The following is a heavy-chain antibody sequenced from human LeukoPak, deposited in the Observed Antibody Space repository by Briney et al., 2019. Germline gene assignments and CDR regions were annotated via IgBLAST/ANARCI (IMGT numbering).Heavy chain of an antibody. V-gene: IGHV1-18*01. CDR2: ISAYDGNT. Sequence: ASVKVSCKASGYTFNRFGIGWVRQAPGQGLEWLGWISAYDGNTNYAQNVQGRVTMTTDTSTSTAYMELRSLRYDDTGVYYCARDKVIASAGTPNWFDPWGRGTLVTVSS. CDR3: ARDKVIASAGTPNWFDP. D-gene: IGHD6-13*01. J-gene: IGHJ5*02. CDR1: GYTFNRFG.